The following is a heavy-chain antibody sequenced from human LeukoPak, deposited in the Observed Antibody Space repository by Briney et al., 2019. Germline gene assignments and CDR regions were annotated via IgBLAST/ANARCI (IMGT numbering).Heavy chain of an antibody. Sequence: GGSLRLSCAASGFTFSSYEMNWVRQAPGKGLEWVSYISSSGSTIYYADSVKGRFTISRDNAKNSLYLQMNSLRAEDTAVYYCARALPQYYVFWSGYYTGPYYYGMDVWGQGTTVTVSS. J-gene: IGHJ6*02. V-gene: IGHV3-48*03. CDR2: ISSSGSTI. D-gene: IGHD3-3*01. CDR1: GFTFSSYE. CDR3: ARALPQYYVFWSGYYTGPYYYGMDV.